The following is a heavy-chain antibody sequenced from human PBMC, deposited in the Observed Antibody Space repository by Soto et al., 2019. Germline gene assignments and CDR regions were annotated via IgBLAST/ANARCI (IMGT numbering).Heavy chain of an antibody. CDR3: ARGGRRHFDRQQSYYYGMDV. CDR2: IIPIFGTA. Sequence: GASVKVSCKASGGTFSSYAISWVRQAPGQGLEWMGGIIPIFGTANYAQKFQGRVTITADESTSTAYMELSSLRSEDTAVYYCARGGRRHFDRQQSYYYGMDVWGQGTTVTVSS. V-gene: IGHV1-69*13. CDR1: GGTFSSYA. D-gene: IGHD3-9*01. J-gene: IGHJ6*02.